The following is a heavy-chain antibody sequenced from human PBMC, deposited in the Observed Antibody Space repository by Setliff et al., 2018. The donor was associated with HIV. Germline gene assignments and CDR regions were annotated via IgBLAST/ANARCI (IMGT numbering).Heavy chain of an antibody. J-gene: IGHJ4*02. CDR2: ISSYNGYT. CDR1: GYNFSSNG. V-gene: IGHV1-18*01. CDR3: ARVSRSGWFFDW. D-gene: IGHD6-19*01. Sequence: ASVKVFCKASGYNFSSNGISWVRQAPGQGLEWMGWISSYNGYTKYAQKVQDRVTMTKDTSTSTAYMELRSPRSDDTAVYYCARVSRSGWFFDWWGQESLVTVSS.